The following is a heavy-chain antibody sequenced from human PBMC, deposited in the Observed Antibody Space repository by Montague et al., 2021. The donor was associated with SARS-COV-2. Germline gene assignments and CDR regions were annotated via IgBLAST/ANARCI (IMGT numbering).Heavy chain of an antibody. D-gene: IGHD2-2*01. J-gene: IGHJ3*01. CDR2: INHSGTA. V-gene: IGHV4-34*01. CDR3: AKEREVVRAARTLVAFDL. CDR1: GGSFSVYY. Sequence: SETLSLTCAVYGGSFSVYYWSWLRQSPRRGLEWIAEINHSGTANYNPSLKGRVSISVDTSKNQFTLKLTSVTAADTAMYYCAKEREVVRAARTLVAFDLWGQGTMVTVSS.